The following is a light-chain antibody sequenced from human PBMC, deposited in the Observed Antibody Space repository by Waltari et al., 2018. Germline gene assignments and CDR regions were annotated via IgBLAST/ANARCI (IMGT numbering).Light chain of an antibody. CDR1: QSVRTC. CDR3: QQRSDWLT. J-gene: IGKJ4*01. CDR2: DAS. V-gene: IGKV3-11*01. Sequence: VLTQSPAILSLSPGERATLSCRASQSVRTCVAWYQQKPGQAPRLLIYDASNRATGIPARFSGSGSGTEFTLTISSLEPEDFAVYYCQQRSDWLTFGGGTRVEIK.